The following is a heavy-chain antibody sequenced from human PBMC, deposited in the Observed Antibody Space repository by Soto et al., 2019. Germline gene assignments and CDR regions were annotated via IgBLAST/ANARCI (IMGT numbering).Heavy chain of an antibody. CDR3: ARLGAYFQALDS. D-gene: IGHD3-16*01. CDR2: IYYSGST. J-gene: IGHJ4*02. CDR1: GGSISSSSYY. Sequence: SETLSLTCTVSGGSISSSSYYWGWIRQPPGKGLEWIGSIYYSGSTYYNPSLKSRVTISVDTSKNQFSLKLSSVTAADTGVYYCARLGAYFQALDSWGQ. V-gene: IGHV4-39*01.